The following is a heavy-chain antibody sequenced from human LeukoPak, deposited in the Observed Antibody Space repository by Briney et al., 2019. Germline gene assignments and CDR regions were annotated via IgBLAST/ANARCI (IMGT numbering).Heavy chain of an antibody. CDR3: ARDLGAIFGVVITDYYYYGMDV. V-gene: IGHV1-46*01. CDR2: INPSGGGT. J-gene: IGHJ6*02. Sequence: ASVKVSCKASGYTFTGYYMHWVRQAPGQGLEWMGWINPSGGGTSYAQKFQGRVTMTRDTSTSTLYMELSSLRSEDTAVYYCARDLGAIFGVVITDYYYYGMDVWGQGTTVTVSS. CDR1: GYTFTGYY. D-gene: IGHD3-3*01.